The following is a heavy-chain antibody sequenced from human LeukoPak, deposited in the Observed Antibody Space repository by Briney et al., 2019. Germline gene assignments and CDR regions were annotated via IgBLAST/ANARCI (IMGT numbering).Heavy chain of an antibody. Sequence: ASVKVSCTASGYTFSSYDINWVRHATGQGLEWMGWMNPSSGNTGYAQKFQGRVTTTRDTSISTAYMDLSSLRSEDTAVYYCARAYSGYGIDYWGQGTLVTVSS. CDR2: MNPSSGNT. D-gene: IGHD5-12*01. CDR1: GYTFSSYD. CDR3: ARAYSGYGIDY. J-gene: IGHJ4*02. V-gene: IGHV1-8*01.